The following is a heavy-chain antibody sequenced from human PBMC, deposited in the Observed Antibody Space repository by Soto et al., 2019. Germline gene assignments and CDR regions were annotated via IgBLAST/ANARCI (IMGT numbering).Heavy chain of an antibody. V-gene: IGHV3-30-3*01. J-gene: IGHJ6*02. CDR2: ISYDGSNK. D-gene: IGHD2-2*01. Sequence: MELVAVISYDGSNKYYADSVKGRFTISRDNSKNTLYLQMNSLRAEDTAVYYCARGRPFCISNSCKTYFYVMAVWGQGTTVTVSS. CDR3: ARGRPFCISNSCKTYFYVMAV.